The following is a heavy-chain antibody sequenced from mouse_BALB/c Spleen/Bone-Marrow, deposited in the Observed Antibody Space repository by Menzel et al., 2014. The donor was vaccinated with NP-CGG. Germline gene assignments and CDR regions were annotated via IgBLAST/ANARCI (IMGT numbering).Heavy chain of an antibody. V-gene: IGHV1-69*01. CDR2: IDTSDSYT. CDR1: GYTFTDYW. J-gene: IGHJ1*01. Sequence: QVHIQQPGAELVMPGASVKMSCKASGYTFTDYWMRWVKQRPGQGLEWIGAIDTSDSYTSYNQKFKGKATLTVDESSSTAYMQLSSLTSEDSAVYYCARSAFYLFFDVRAASTPFPFSS. CDR3: ARSAFYLFFDV. D-gene: IGHD1-1*01.